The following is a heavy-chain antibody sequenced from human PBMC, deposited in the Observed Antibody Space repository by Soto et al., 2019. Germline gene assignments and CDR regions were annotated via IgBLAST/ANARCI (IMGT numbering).Heavy chain of an antibody. J-gene: IGHJ4*02. CDR1: GFSLSTSGVG. V-gene: IGHV2-5*02. CDR3: AHSLIPNWGSRGAFDY. D-gene: IGHD7-27*01. CDR2: IYWDDDK. Sequence: QITLKESGPTLVKPTQTLTLTCTFSGFSLSTSGVGVGWIRQPPGKALEWLALIYWDDDKRYSPSLKSMLTITKETSKSQVVLTMTNMDPVDTATYYCAHSLIPNWGSRGAFDYWGQGTMVTVSS.